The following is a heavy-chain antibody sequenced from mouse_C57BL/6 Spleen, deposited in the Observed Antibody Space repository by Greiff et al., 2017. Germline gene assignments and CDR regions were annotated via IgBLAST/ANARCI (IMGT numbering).Heavy chain of an antibody. CDR1: GFTFSSYA. D-gene: IGHD2-4*01. Sequence: EVKLMESGEGLVKPGGSLKLSCAASGFTFSSYAMSWVRQTPEKRLEWVAYISSGCDYIYYADTVKGRFTISRDNARNTLYLQMSSLKSEDTAMYYCTRGGLRAWFAYWGQGTLVTVSA. V-gene: IGHV5-9-1*02. J-gene: IGHJ3*01. CDR3: TRGGLRAWFAY. CDR2: ISSGCDYI.